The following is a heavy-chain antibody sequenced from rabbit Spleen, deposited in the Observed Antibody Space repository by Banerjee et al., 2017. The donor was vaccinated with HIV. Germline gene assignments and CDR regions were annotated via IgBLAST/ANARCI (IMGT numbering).Heavy chain of an antibody. CDR2: IYGGNSGSP. V-gene: IGHV1S40*01. CDR3: ARGSAAMTMVITGYYLSL. Sequence: QSLEESGGDLVKPGASLTLTCTASGFSFSGIYWICWVRQAPGKGLEWIACIYGGNSGSPYYASWAKGRFTISKTSSTTVTLQITSLTVADTATYFCARGSAAMTMVITGYYLSLWGPGTLVTVS. J-gene: IGHJ4*01. CDR1: GFSFSGIYW. D-gene: IGHD2-1*01.